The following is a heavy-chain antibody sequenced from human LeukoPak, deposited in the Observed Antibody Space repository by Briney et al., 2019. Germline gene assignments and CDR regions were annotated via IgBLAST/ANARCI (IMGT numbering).Heavy chain of an antibody. CDR1: GGSIGSYY. D-gene: IGHD1-7*01. J-gene: IGHJ3*02. Sequence: PSETLSLTCTVAGGSIGSYYWSLIRQPAGKGVEWIGRIYTSGSTNYNPSLKSRVTMSVDTSKYQFSLKLSSVTAADTAVYYCARAKLLDAFDIWGQGTMVTVSS. CDR3: ARAKLLDAFDI. V-gene: IGHV4-4*07. CDR2: IYTSGST.